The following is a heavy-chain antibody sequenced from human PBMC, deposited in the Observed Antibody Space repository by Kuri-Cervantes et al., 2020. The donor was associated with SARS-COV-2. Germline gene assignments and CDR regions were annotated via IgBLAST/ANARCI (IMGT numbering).Heavy chain of an antibody. Sequence: GGSLRLSCAASGFTFSSYAMSWVRQAPGKGLEWVSAISGSGGSTCYADSVKGRFTLSRDNAKNMLFLQMNSLRAEDTAVYYCVRDGDHWNFDYWGQGTLVTVSS. CDR3: VRDGDHWNFDY. CDR1: GFTFSSYA. CDR2: ISGSGGST. V-gene: IGHV3-23*01. J-gene: IGHJ4*02. D-gene: IGHD1-1*01.